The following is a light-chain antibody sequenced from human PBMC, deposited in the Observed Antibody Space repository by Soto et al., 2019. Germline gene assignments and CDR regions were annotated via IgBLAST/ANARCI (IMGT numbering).Light chain of an antibody. V-gene: IGLV1-44*01. CDR1: SSNIGSYT. CDR3: ATWADGLNSYV. J-gene: IGLJ1*01. CDR2: SNN. Sequence: QSVLTQPPSASGTPGQRVTISCSGSSSNIGSYTVSWYQQLPQRAPKLLIFSNNQRPSGVPDRFSGSKSGTSASLAISGLQSEDEADYYCATWADGLNSYVFGTGTKLTVL.